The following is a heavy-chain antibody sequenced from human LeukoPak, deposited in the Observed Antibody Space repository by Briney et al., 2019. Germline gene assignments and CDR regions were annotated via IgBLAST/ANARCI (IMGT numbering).Heavy chain of an antibody. J-gene: IGHJ4*02. D-gene: IGHD1-26*01. V-gene: IGHV1-2*02. CDR1: GYTFTGYY. CDR3: ARVSGSYSPPDY. Sequence: GASVKVSCKASGYTFTGYYMHWVRQAPGQGLDWMGWINPNSGGTNYAQKFQGGVTMTRDTSISTAYMELSRLRSDDTAVYYCARVSGSYSPPDYWGQGTLVTVSS. CDR2: INPNSGGT.